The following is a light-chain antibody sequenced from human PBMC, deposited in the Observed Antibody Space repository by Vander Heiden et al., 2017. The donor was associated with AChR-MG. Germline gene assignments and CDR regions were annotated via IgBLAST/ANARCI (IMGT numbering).Light chain of an antibody. Sequence: QSALTQPPSASGSPGQSVTISCTGTSSDVGGDNYVSWYQQHPGKAPNLMIYEVSKRPSGVADRFSGSKSGNTASLTGSGLQAEDEADYYCSSYAGSNNFGVFGGGTKLTVL. CDR3: SSYAGSNNFGV. V-gene: IGLV2-8*01. CDR2: EVS. J-gene: IGLJ2*01. CDR1: SSDVGGDNY.